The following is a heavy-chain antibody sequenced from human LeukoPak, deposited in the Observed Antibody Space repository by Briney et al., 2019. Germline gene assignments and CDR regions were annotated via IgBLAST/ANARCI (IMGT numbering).Heavy chain of an antibody. Sequence: SVTLSLTCTVSGGSISSSSYYWGWIRQPPGKGLEWIGSIYYSGNTYYNPSLKGRVTISVDTSKNQFSLKLSSVTAADTAVYYCARYSSGWGHFDYWGQGTLVTVSS. V-gene: IGHV4-39*01. CDR3: ARYSSGWGHFDY. J-gene: IGHJ4*02. CDR1: GGSISSSSYY. CDR2: IYYSGNT. D-gene: IGHD6-19*01.